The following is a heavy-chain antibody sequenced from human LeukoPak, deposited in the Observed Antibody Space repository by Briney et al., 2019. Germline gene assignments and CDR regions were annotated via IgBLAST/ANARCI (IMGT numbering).Heavy chain of an antibody. Sequence: PGGSLRLSCAASGFTFSSYGMHWVRQAPGKGLEWVAFIRYDGSNKYYADSVKGRFTISRDNSKNTLYLQMNSLRAEDTAVYYCAKELGSYSAYFDYWGQGTLVTVSS. D-gene: IGHD1-26*01. CDR2: IRYDGSNK. CDR1: GFTFSSYG. V-gene: IGHV3-30*02. J-gene: IGHJ4*02. CDR3: AKELGSYSAYFDY.